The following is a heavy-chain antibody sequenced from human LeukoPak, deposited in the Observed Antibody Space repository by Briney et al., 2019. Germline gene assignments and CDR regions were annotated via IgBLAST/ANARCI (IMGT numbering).Heavy chain of an antibody. J-gene: IGHJ4*02. CDR2: IKSKIDGGTI. CDR1: GFTFSDAW. V-gene: IGHV3-15*01. CDR3: TTRRQDGW. Sequence: PGGSLRLSCVASGFTFSDAWMSWVRQAPGKGLEWVGRIKSKIDGGTIDYAAPVKGRFTISRDDSRSTLYPQMNSLKTEDTAVYYCTTRRQDGWWGQGTLVTVSS. D-gene: IGHD2-15*01.